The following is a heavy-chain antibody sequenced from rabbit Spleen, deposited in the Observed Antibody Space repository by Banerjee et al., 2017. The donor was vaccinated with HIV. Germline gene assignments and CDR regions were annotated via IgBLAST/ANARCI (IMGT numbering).Heavy chain of an antibody. CDR1: GVSFTYSDY. CDR3: ARDTSSSFSSYGMDL. Sequence: QSLEESGGGLVKPGAYLTLTCKASGVSFTYSDYMCWVRQPPGKGPEWIACIAAGVSFTTYYATWAKGRFTISKTSSTTVTLQMTSLTAADTATYFCARDTSSSFSSYGMDLWGQGTLVTVS. V-gene: IGHV1S40*01. J-gene: IGHJ6*01. CDR2: IAAGVSFTT. D-gene: IGHD1-1*01.